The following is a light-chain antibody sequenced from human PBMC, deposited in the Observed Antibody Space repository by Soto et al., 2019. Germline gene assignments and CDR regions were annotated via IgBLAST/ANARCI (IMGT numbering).Light chain of an antibody. CDR3: SSYSSTTTLV. CDR1: SSDVGGYNY. V-gene: IGLV2-14*01. J-gene: IGLJ3*02. CDR2: DVN. Sequence: QSALTQPASVSGSPGQSITISCTGTSSDVGGYNYVSWYQQRPGKAPKLMIYDVNNRPSGVSNRFSASKSGNTASLTISGLQAEDEADYYCSSYSSTTTLVFGGGTKPTVL.